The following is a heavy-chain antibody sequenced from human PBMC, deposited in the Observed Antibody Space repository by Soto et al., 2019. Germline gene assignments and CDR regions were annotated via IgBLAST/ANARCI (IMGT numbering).Heavy chain of an antibody. CDR2: ISGST. Sequence: GSLRLSCAASGFTFSSYAMSWVRQAPGKGLEWVSAISGSTNYNPSLKSRVTISVDTSKNQFSLKLSSVTAADTAVYYCARHNKGQVRSGYYFNYYYYMDVWGKGTKVTVSS. J-gene: IGHJ6*03. V-gene: IGHV4-59*08. CDR1: GFTFSSYA. CDR3: ARHNKGQVRSGYYFNYYYYMDV. D-gene: IGHD3-3*01.